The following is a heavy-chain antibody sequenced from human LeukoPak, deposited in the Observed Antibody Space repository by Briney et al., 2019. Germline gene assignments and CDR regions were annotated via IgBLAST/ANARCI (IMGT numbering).Heavy chain of an antibody. CDR2: IYYSGST. V-gene: IGHV4-59*01. CDR1: GGSISSYY. D-gene: IGHD3-10*01. J-gene: IGHJ4*02. Sequence: PSETLSLTCTVSGGSISSYYWSWIRQPPGKGLEWIGYIYYSGSTNYNPSLKGRVTISVDTSKNQFSLKLSSVTAADTAVYYCAREVRESIRGYYFDYWGQGTLVTVSS. CDR3: AREVRESIRGYYFDY.